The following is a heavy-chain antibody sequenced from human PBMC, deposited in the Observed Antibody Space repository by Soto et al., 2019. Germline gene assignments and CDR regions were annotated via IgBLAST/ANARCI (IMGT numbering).Heavy chain of an antibody. CDR1: GFTFSLYS. CDR3: ARAVTGGLDV. V-gene: IGHV3-48*02. CDR2: ISRSSTGI. J-gene: IGHJ6*02. D-gene: IGHD3-10*01. Sequence: EVQLVESGGGLVQPGGSLRLSCAASGFTFSLYSMSWVRQAPGKGLEWVLYISRSSTGIHYADSVKGRFTISRDDATNSVHLQMNSLRDGDTAVYFCARAVTGGLDVWGQGTTVSISS.